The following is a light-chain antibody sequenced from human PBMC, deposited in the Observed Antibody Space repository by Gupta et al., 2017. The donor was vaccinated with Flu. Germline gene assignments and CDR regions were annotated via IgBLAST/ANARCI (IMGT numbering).Light chain of an antibody. CDR1: QSVLFSSSNKNY. Sequence: IVMTQSPDSLAVALGERATINCKSSQSVLFSSSNKNYLAWYQQKPGQPPKLLIYWASTRKSGVPDRFSGSGSGTDFTLTISSLQAEDVAVYYCQQYYSTPLTFGGGTKVEIK. J-gene: IGKJ4*01. CDR2: WAS. V-gene: IGKV4-1*01. CDR3: QQYYSTPLT.